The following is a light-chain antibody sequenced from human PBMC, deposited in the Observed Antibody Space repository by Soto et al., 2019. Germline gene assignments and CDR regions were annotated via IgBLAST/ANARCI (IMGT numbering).Light chain of an antibody. CDR1: SSDVGGYNY. Sequence: QSVLSQPASVSGSPGQSVTISCTGTSSDVGGYNYVSWYQHHPGKAPKLMIFEVTNRPSGVSNRFSGSKSGNTASLSISGLQAEDEDEYYCSSYTSSSSLVVFGGGTKLTVL. J-gene: IGLJ2*01. V-gene: IGLV2-14*01. CDR3: SSYTSSSSLVV. CDR2: EVT.